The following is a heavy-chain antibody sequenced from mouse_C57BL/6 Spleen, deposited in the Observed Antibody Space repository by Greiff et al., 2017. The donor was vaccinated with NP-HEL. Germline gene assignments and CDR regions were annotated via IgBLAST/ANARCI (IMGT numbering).Heavy chain of an antibody. CDR2: ISSGSSTI. Sequence: EVMLVESGGGLVKPGGSLKLSCAASGFTFSDYGMHWVRQAPEKGLEWVAYISSGSSTIYYADTVKGRFTISRDNAKNTLFLQLTRLGSEDTAMYYCARRWLLDYWGQGTTLTVSS. J-gene: IGHJ2*01. D-gene: IGHD1-1*02. V-gene: IGHV5-17*01. CDR1: GFTFSDYG. CDR3: ARRWLLDY.